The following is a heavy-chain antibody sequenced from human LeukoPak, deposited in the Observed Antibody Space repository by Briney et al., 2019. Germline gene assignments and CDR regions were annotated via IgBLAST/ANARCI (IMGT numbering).Heavy chain of an antibody. D-gene: IGHD6-13*01. CDR2: INHSGST. Sequence: PSETLSLTCAVYGGSFSGYYWSWIRQPPGKGLEWIGEINHSGSTNYNPSLKSRVTISVDTSKNQFSLKLSSVTAADTAVYYCARLYSSSWYGRGYYFDYWGQGTLVTVSS. J-gene: IGHJ4*02. CDR3: ARLYSSSWYGRGYYFDY. V-gene: IGHV4-34*01. CDR1: GGSFSGYY.